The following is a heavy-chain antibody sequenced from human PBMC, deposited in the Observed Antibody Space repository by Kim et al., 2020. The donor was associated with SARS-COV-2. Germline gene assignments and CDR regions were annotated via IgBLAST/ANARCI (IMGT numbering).Heavy chain of an antibody. CDR1: GFTFNNYG. Sequence: GGSLRLSCAASGFTFNNYGMHWVRQAPGKGLEWVAAIWNDGSFQYYADSVKGRFTISRDNSRNMLWLQMNSLIADDTAVYFCAGSPLRRTSTTSYYMDVWGKGTTVTVSS. V-gene: IGHV3-33*01. J-gene: IGHJ6*03. CDR3: AGSPLRRTSTTSYYMDV. CDR2: IWNDGSFQ. D-gene: IGHD2-2*01.